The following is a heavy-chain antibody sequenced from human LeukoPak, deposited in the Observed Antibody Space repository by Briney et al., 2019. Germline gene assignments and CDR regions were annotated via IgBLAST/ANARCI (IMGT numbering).Heavy chain of an antibody. V-gene: IGHV3-7*04. CDR1: GFTFSRYW. J-gene: IGHJ4*02. CDR2: IKQDGSEK. CDR3: ARGARDPWWSTVTTAGSNDY. Sequence: GGSLRLPCAASGFTFSRYWMSWVRQAPGKGLERVANIKQDGSEKYYVDSVKGRFTITRDNAKNSLFLQMNSLNAEDAAMYYCARGARDPWWSTVTTAGSNDYWGQGTLVTVSS. D-gene: IGHD4-17*01.